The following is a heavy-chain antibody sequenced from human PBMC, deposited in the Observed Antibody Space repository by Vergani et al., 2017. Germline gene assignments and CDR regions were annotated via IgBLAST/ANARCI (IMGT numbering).Heavy chain of an antibody. J-gene: IGHJ5*02. V-gene: IGHV3-66*02. Sequence: ELQLVESGGGLVQPGGSLRLSCAASGSTVSGNYMTWVRQTPGEGLEWVSHIYSGDETYYADSVKGRVTISRDTSKNTLHLRINNLKVEDTAVYYCARGNYYGSGTYVDPWGQGTLVTVSS. CDR3: ARGNYYGSGTYVDP. CDR2: IYSGDET. CDR1: GSTVSGNY. D-gene: IGHD3-10*01.